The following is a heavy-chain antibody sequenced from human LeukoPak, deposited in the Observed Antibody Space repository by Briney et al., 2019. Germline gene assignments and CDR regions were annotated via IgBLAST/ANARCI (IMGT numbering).Heavy chain of an antibody. D-gene: IGHD6-19*01. J-gene: IGHJ4*02. CDR1: GYTLTSYA. Sequence: ASVKVSCKASGYTLTSYAVHWVRQAPGQSLEWMGWFNAGNGNTKYSQKFQGRVAFIRDTSARTAYMELSSLTSEDTAVYYCARATHSSGWPLFDYWGQGTLVTVSS. CDR3: ARATHSSGWPLFDY. V-gene: IGHV1-3*01. CDR2: FNAGNGNT.